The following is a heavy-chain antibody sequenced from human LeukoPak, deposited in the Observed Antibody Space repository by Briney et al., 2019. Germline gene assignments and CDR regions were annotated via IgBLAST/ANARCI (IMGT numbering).Heavy chain of an antibody. Sequence: HPGGSLRLSCAASGFTFSNYAMYWVRQAPGKGLEYVSGISSNGGSTYYARSVKGRFTISRDNSKNTLYLQLGSLRGEDMAVYYCARYRCSSTSCFVDYWGQGTLVTVSS. CDR3: ARYRCSSTSCFVDY. CDR1: GFTFSNYA. CDR2: ISSNGGST. J-gene: IGHJ4*02. V-gene: IGHV3-64*01. D-gene: IGHD2-2*01.